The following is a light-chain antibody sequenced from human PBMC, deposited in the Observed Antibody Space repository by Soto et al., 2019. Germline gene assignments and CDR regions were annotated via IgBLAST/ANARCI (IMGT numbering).Light chain of an antibody. J-gene: IGKJ1*01. CDR1: QSVNRK. Sequence: EPVMTQSQATLSVSPVERSTLSFRASQSVNRKIAWYQQKPGQAPRLLIYGASTRATDIPARFSGSGSGTEFTLTISSLQSEDFAVYYCQQYNKWPRWTFGQGTKVDSK. CDR3: QQYNKWPRWT. V-gene: IGKV3-15*01. CDR2: GAS.